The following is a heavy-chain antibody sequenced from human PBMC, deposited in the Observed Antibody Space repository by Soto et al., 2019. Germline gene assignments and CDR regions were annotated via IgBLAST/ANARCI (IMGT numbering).Heavy chain of an antibody. CDR1: GGSISRYY. CDR3: ARAWGYYFDY. CDR2: IYYSGST. Sequence: SETLSLTCTVSGGSISRYYWSWIRQPPGKGLEWIGYIYYSGSTDYDPSLKSRVTISVDTSKNQFSLKLSSVTAADSAVYYCARAWGYYFDYWGQGTLVTVSS. J-gene: IGHJ4*02. D-gene: IGHD3-16*01. V-gene: IGHV4-59*01.